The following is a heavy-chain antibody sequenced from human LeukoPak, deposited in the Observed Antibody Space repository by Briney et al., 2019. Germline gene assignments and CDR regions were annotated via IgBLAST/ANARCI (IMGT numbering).Heavy chain of an antibody. CDR3: ASSSFGSGSYLLDY. CDR2: INPNNGAT. V-gene: IGHV1-2*02. CDR1: GYTLTGYY. D-gene: IGHD3-10*01. Sequence: ASVKVSCKASGYTLTGYYTHWVRQAPGQGLEWMGWINPNNGATNYAQQFQGRVTMTRDTSISTAYMDLSRLRSDDTAFYYCASSSFGSGSYLLDYWAREPWSPSPQ. J-gene: IGHJ4*02.